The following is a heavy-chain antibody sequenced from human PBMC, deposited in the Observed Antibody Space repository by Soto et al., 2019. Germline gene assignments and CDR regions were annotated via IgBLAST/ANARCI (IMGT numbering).Heavy chain of an antibody. CDR3: ARARLRAVYAFDF. Sequence: SETLSLTCPLSGFSITSGAYYWTWVRQHPGKGLERIGYIYYNGNTYFSPSLKSRLTISIDTSKNQFSLKLSSVTAADTAMYYCARARLRAVYAFDFWGQGTMVTVSS. J-gene: IGHJ3*01. CDR2: IYYNGNT. V-gene: IGHV4-31*03. CDR1: GFSITSGAYY. D-gene: IGHD4-17*01.